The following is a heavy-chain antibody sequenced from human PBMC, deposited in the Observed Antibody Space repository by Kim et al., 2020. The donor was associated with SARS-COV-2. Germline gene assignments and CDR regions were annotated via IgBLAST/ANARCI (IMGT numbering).Heavy chain of an antibody. Sequence: AQKCQGRVTMNEDTSTDTAYMELSSLRSEDTAVYYCAVSAVAGTQNWFDPWGQGTLVTVSS. D-gene: IGHD6-19*01. V-gene: IGHV1-24*01. CDR3: AVSAVAGTQNWFDP. J-gene: IGHJ5*02.